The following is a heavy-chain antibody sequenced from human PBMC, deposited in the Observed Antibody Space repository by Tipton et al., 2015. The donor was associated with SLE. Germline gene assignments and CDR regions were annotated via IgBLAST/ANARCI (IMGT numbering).Heavy chain of an antibody. V-gene: IGHV4-38-2*01. Sequence: TLSLTCAVSGYSISSGYYWGWIRQPPGKGLEWIGCIYHSGSTYYNPSRKSRVTISVDTSKNQFSLKLSSVTAADTAVYYCARSYGSGSGAFDIWGQGTMVTVSS. D-gene: IGHD3-10*01. CDR1: GYSISSGYY. CDR3: ARSYGSGSGAFDI. J-gene: IGHJ3*02. CDR2: IYHSGST.